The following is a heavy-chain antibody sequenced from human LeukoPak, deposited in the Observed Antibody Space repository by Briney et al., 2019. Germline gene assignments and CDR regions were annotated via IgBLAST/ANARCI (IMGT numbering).Heavy chain of an antibody. Sequence: ASVKVSCKASGYTFTSNGISWVRQPPGQGLEWMGWISAYNGNTNYAQKLQGRVTMTTDTSTSTAYMELWSLRSDDTAVYYCGASGVTTSLGDYYYGMDVWGQGTTVTVSS. J-gene: IGHJ6*02. CDR3: GASGVTTSLGDYYYGMDV. D-gene: IGHD4-17*01. CDR1: GYTFTSNG. V-gene: IGHV1-18*01. CDR2: ISAYNGNT.